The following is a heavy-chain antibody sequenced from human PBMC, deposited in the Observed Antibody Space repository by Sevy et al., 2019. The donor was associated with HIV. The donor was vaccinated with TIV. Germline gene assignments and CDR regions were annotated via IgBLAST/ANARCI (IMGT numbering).Heavy chain of an antibody. Sequence: GGSLRLSCAASGFTFSDYYMSWIRQAPGKGLEWVSYISSSGSTIYYADSVKGRFTISRDNAKNSLYLQMNSLRAEDTAVYYCARDIAAAQTNWFDPWGQGTLVIVSS. CDR3: ARDIAAAQTNWFDP. CDR2: ISSSGSTI. D-gene: IGHD6-13*01. CDR1: GFTFSDYY. V-gene: IGHV3-11*01. J-gene: IGHJ5*02.